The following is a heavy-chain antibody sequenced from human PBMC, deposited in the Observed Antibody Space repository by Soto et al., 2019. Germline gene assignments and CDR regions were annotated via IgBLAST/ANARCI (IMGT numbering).Heavy chain of an antibody. Sequence: SETLSLTCGAYGGSFSNYYWIWVRQPPGKGLEWIGDVNHSGEATYNPSLQSHITISFDTSNNQCSRTMNSVMDAGTTMYFYWRAGRFPRSWFDPWGQGTQVTVSS. V-gene: IGHV4-34*01. D-gene: IGHD1-26*01. CDR2: VNHSGEA. J-gene: IGHJ5*02. CDR1: GGSFSNYY. CDR3: WRAGRFPRSWFDP.